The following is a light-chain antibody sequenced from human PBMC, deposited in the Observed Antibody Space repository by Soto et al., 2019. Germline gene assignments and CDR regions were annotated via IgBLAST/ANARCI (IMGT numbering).Light chain of an antibody. V-gene: IGKV3-20*01. CDR1: QSVSSSY. Sequence: EIVLTQSPGTLSLSPGERATLSCRASQSVSSSYLAWYQQKPGQAPRLLSYGASSRATGIPDRFSGSGSGTDFTLTISRLEPEDFAVYYCQQYGSSPPTFGQGTKV. CDR2: GAS. CDR3: QQYGSSPPT. J-gene: IGKJ1*01.